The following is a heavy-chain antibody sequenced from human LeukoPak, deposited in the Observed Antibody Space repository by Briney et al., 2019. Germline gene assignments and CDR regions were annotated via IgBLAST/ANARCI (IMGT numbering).Heavy chain of an antibody. CDR1: GGSISSYY. CDR2: IYYSGST. V-gene: IGHV4-59*08. D-gene: IGHD1/OR15-1a*01. J-gene: IGHJ4*02. Sequence: PSETLSLTCTVSGGSISSYYWSWIRQPPGKGLEWIGYIYYSGSTNYHPSLKSRVTISVDTSKNQFSLKLSSVTAADTAVYYCARHSTGTRGYYFDYWGQGTLVTVSS. CDR3: ARHSTGTRGYYFDY.